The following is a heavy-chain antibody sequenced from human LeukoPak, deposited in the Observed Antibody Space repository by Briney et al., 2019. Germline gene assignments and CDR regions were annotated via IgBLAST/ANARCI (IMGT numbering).Heavy chain of an antibody. J-gene: IGHJ4*02. D-gene: IGHD3-16*01. V-gene: IGHV4-4*02. Sequence: SGTLSLTCGVSGASISRSTWWSWVRQPPEKGLEWIGEIDHSGNTNYSPSLKSRVTISVDKSNNQFSLKLNYVTAADTAVYYCASRGGGSGHPYYFDYWGQGTLVTVSS. CDR1: GASISRSTW. CDR2: IDHSGNT. CDR3: ASRGGGSGHPYYFDY.